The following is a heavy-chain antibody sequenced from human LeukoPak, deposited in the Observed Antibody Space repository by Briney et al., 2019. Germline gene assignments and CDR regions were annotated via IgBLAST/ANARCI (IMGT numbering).Heavy chain of an antibody. Sequence: ASVKVSCKASGYTFTSYAMHWVRQAPGQRLEWMGWINAGNGNTKYSQKFQGRVTMTRDTSISTAYMELSRLRSDDTAVYYCARDSSSSRRAFDIWGQGTMVTVSS. D-gene: IGHD6-6*01. J-gene: IGHJ3*02. CDR1: GYTFTSYA. V-gene: IGHV1-3*01. CDR3: ARDSSSSRRAFDI. CDR2: INAGNGNT.